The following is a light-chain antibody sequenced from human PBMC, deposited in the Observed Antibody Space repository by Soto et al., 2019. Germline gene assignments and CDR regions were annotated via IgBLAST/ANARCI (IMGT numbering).Light chain of an antibody. J-gene: IGKJ2*01. CDR2: EAS. Sequence: EIVLTQSPATLSLSPGERATLSCRASQSISRSLAWYQQIPGQPPRLLIFEASNRATGIPARFSGSGSGTDFTLTISRLEPEDFAVYYCQQRSNWRATFGQGTKLEI. CDR3: QQRSNWRAT. CDR1: QSISRS. V-gene: IGKV3-11*01.